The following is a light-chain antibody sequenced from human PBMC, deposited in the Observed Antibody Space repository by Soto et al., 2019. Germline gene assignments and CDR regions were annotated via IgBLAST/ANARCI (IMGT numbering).Light chain of an antibody. CDR2: DVS. CDR3: QRRRSWPRA. Sequence: IVLTQSPATLSLSPGKRATLSCRASQNISSYLIWYQQKPGQAPRLLIYDVSNRATGIPARFSGSGSGTDFTLSISSREPEEFAVYDCQRRRSWPRAFGQGTKVEIK. J-gene: IGKJ1*01. CDR1: QNISSY. V-gene: IGKV3-11*01.